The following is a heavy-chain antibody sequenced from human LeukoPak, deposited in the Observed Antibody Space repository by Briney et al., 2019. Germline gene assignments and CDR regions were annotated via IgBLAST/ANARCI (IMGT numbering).Heavy chain of an antibody. V-gene: IGHV4-34*01. CDR2: INHSGST. CDR1: GGSFSGYY. J-gene: IGHJ5*02. Sequence: PSETLSLTCAVYGGSFSGYYWSWIRQPPGKGLEWIGEINHSGSTNYNPSLKSRVTISVDTSKNQFSLKLSSVTAADTAVYYCARDTHPYGDYAWGFDPWGQGTLVTVSS. D-gene: IGHD4-17*01. CDR3: ARDTHPYGDYAWGFDP.